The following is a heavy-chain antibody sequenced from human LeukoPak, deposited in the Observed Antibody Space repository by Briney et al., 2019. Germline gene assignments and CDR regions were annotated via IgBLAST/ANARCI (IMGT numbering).Heavy chain of an antibody. CDR1: GFTFSGYE. V-gene: IGHV3-48*03. CDR3: AREVSSSWYYVDY. CDR2: ISSLSHTA. Sequence: PGGSLRLSCAVSGFTFSGYEMNWVRQAPGKGLEWITYISSLSHTANYANSVEGRFTISRDNAENALFLQMNSLKAEDTAVYYCAREVSSSWYYVDYWGQGTLVTVSS. D-gene: IGHD6-13*01. J-gene: IGHJ4*02.